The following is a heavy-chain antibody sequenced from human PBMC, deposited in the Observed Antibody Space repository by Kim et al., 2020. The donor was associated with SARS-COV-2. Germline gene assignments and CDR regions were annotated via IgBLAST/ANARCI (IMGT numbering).Heavy chain of an antibody. D-gene: IGHD3-10*01. CDR3: AKKGRPLGEVFSGMDV. J-gene: IGHJ6*02. V-gene: IGHV3-33*05. CDR2: MSYDGSYE. CDR1: GFTFSNYD. Sequence: GGSLRLSCVASGFTFSNYDMYWVRQAPGKGLEWVAVMSYDGSYEHYGDSVKGRFTIFRDNSRDTLYVQMSSLRAEDTAVYYCAKKGRPLGEVFSGMDVWGQGTTVTVSS.